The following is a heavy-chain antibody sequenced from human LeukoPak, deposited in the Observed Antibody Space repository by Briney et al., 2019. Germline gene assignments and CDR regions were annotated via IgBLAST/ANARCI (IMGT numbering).Heavy chain of an antibody. D-gene: IGHD6-13*01. J-gene: IGHJ4*01. Sequence: PGGSLRLSCVASGVTFSSNVMNWIRQAPGKGLEWVSAVSGSGSRTYYAESVKGRFTISRDNSKNSLYLQMNSLRAEDTPVYYCAKMLAAAGTDYWAHGTLVNVFS. CDR2: VSGSGSRT. CDR3: AKMLAAAGTDY. CDR1: GVTFSSNV. V-gene: IGHV3-23*01.